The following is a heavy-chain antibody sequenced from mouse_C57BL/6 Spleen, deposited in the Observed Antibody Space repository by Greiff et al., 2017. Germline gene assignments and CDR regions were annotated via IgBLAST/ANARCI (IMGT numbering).Heavy chain of an antibody. J-gene: IGHJ3*01. D-gene: IGHD2-3*01. V-gene: IGHV3-6*01. Sequence: ESGPGLVKPSQSLSLTCSVTGYSITSGYYWNWIRQFPGNKLEWMGYISYDGSNNYNPSLKNRISITRDTSKNQFFLKLNSVTTEDTATYYCARGRWLLFAYWGQGTLVTVSA. CDR2: ISYDGSN. CDR3: ARGRWLLFAY. CDR1: GYSITSGYY.